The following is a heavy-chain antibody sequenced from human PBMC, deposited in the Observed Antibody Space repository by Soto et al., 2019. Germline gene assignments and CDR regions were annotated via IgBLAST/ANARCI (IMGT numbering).Heavy chain of an antibody. CDR2: IRSKANSYAT. Sequence: WGSLRLSCAASGFTFSGSAMHWVRQASGKGLEWVGRIRSKANSYATAYAASVKGRFTISRDDSKNTAYLQMNSLKTEDTAVYYCARRLELGYCSGGSCYGLNYWGQGTLVTVSS. CDR1: GFTFSGSA. CDR3: ARRLELGYCSGGSCYGLNY. V-gene: IGHV3-73*01. D-gene: IGHD2-15*01. J-gene: IGHJ4*02.